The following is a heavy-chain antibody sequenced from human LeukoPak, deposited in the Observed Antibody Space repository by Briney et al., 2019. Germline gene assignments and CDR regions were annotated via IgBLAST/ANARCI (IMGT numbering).Heavy chain of an antibody. D-gene: IGHD3-10*01. CDR2: ITHSGST. CDR1: GGSFSSYY. CDR3: ARVTRFNQFGELWFDY. J-gene: IGHJ4*02. V-gene: IGHV4-34*01. Sequence: SETLSLTCAVYGGSFSSYYWSWIRQPPGKGLEWIGEITHSGSTHYNPSLKSRVTISLDTSKSQFSLKLSSVTAADTAAYYCARVTRFNQFGELWFDYWGQGTLLTVSS.